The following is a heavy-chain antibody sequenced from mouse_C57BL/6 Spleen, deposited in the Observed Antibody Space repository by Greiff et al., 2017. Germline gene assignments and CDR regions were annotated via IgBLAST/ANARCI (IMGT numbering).Heavy chain of an antibody. CDR3: ARDNWDVGYAMDY. Sequence: DVKLVESEGGLVQPGSSMKLSCTASGFTFSDYYMAWVRQVPEKGLEWVANINYDGSSTYYLDSLKSRFIISRDNAKNILYLQMSSLKSEDTATYYCARDNWDVGYAMDYWGQGTSVTVSS. J-gene: IGHJ4*01. D-gene: IGHD4-1*01. CDR1: GFTFSDYY. V-gene: IGHV5-16*01. CDR2: INYDGSST.